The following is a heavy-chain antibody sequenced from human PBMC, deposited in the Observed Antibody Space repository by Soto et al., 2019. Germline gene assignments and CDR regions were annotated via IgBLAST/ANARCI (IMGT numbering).Heavy chain of an antibody. Sequence: QVQLVQSGGEVKKPGASVKVSCKASGYTFTSYGFSWVRQAPGQGLEWMGWISSNTGYTNHAQKLQDRVTMTTDTSTDTAYMELRSLRSDDTAVYYCARDLGLHNGYYYGMDVWGQGTTVTVSS. CDR2: ISSNTGYT. V-gene: IGHV1-18*04. CDR3: ARDLGLHNGYYYGMDV. J-gene: IGHJ6*02. CDR1: GYTFTSYG. D-gene: IGHD2-8*01.